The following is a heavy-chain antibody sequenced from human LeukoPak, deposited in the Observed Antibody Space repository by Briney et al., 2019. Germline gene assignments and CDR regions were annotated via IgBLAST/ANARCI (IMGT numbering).Heavy chain of an antibody. V-gene: IGHV4-4*02. Sequence: SGTLSLTCAVSGGSISSNNWWGWVRQPPGKGLEWIGEIYHSGSPNYNPSLRSRVTISVDKSRNHFSLNLSSVTAADTAVYYCARVNINNWHSCDYWGQGTLVTVSS. CDR1: GGSISSNNW. CDR2: IYHSGSP. CDR3: ARVNINNWHSCDY. J-gene: IGHJ4*02. D-gene: IGHD1-1*01.